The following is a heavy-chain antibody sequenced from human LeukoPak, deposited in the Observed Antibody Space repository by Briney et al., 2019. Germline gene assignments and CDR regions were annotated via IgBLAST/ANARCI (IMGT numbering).Heavy chain of an antibody. J-gene: IGHJ4*02. CDR3: AREYTAMAYDY. Sequence: PGGSLRLSCAASGFTFSSYAMSWVRQPPGKGLEWVSSISSTSTYIYYADSVKGRFTISRDNARNSLFLQMNNLRVDDSAVYYCAREYTAMAYDYWGQGNLVTVSS. CDR1: GFTFSSYA. D-gene: IGHD5-18*01. V-gene: IGHV3-21*01. CDR2: ISSTSTYI.